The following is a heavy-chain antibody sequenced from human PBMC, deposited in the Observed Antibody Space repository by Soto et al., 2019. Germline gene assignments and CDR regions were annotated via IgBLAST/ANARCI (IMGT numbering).Heavy chain of an antibody. V-gene: IGHV4-31*03. CDR3: ARDYDSSGYRPGGMDV. D-gene: IGHD3-22*01. J-gene: IGHJ6*02. CDR1: GGTLSSGVYY. Sequence: SETLSLTCTVAGGTLSSGVYYWSWLRQHPGKGLEWIGYIYYSGSTYYNPSLKSRVTISVDTSKNQFSLKLSSVTAADTAVYYCARDYDSSGYRPGGMDVWGQGTTVTVSS. CDR2: IYYSGST.